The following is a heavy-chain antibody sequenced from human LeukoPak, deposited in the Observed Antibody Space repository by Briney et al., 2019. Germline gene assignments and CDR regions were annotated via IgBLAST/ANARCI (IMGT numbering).Heavy chain of an antibody. Sequence: ASVKVSCKASGGTFSSYAISWVRQAPGQGLEWMGRIIPILGIANYAQKFQGRVTITADKSTSTAYMELSSLRSEDTAVYYCARGPDIAAAGTYVDVWGKGTTVTVSS. CDR3: ARGPDIAAAGTYVDV. J-gene: IGHJ6*03. V-gene: IGHV1-69*04. D-gene: IGHD6-13*01. CDR2: IIPILGIA. CDR1: GGTFSSYA.